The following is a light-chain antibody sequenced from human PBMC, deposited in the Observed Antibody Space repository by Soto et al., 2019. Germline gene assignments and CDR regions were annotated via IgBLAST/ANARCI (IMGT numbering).Light chain of an antibody. Sequence: EIVLTQSPATLSLSPGERATLSCRASQSVSSYLAWYQQRPGHAPRLLIFDTSNRATDIPARFSGSGSGTDFNLTISGLEPEDFAVYYCQQRTNRPPITFGQGTLLEIK. CDR2: DTS. V-gene: IGKV3-11*01. J-gene: IGKJ5*01. CDR3: QQRTNRPPIT. CDR1: QSVSSY.